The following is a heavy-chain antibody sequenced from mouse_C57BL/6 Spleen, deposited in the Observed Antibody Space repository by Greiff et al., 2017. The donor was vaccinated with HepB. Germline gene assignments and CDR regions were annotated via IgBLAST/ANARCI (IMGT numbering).Heavy chain of an antibody. V-gene: IGHV1-81*01. D-gene: IGHD1-1*01. J-gene: IGHJ2*01. CDR3: ASGDYYGSSFYYFDY. CDR1: GYTFTSYG. Sequence: VKLMESGAELARPGASVKLSCKASGYTFTSYGISWVKQSTGQGLEWIGEIYPRSGNTYYNKKFKGKATLTADKSSSTAYMELRSLTSEDSAVYFCASGDYYGSSFYYFDYWGQGTTLTVSS. CDR2: IYPRSGNT.